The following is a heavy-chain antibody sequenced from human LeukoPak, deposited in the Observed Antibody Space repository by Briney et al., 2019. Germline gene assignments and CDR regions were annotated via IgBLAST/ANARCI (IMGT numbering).Heavy chain of an antibody. Sequence: SETLSLTCTVSGGSINNYYWSWIRQPPGKGLEWIGYIYYSGSTNYNPSLKSRVTISVDTSKNQFSLKLSSVTAADTAVYYCARLQQYYGSGSYYTYYYGMDVWGQGTTVTVSS. CDR2: IYYSGST. D-gene: IGHD3-10*01. CDR3: ARLQQYYGSGSYYTYYYGMDV. CDR1: GGSINNYY. V-gene: IGHV4-59*08. J-gene: IGHJ6*02.